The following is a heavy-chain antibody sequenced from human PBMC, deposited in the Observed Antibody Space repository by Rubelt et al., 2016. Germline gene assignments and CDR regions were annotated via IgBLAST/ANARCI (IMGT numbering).Heavy chain of an antibody. CDR3: ARLSSRITMVRGVIITNDY. CDR2: INHSGST. D-gene: IGHD3-10*01. CDR1: GGSFSGYY. V-gene: IGHV4-34*01. J-gene: IGHJ4*02. Sequence: QVQLQQWGAGLLKPSETLSLTCAVYGGSFSGYYWSWIRQPPGKGLEWIGEINHSGSTNYNPSLKSRVTISVDTSKNQFSRKLSSVTAADTAVYYCARLSSRITMVRGVIITNDYWGQGTLVTVSS.